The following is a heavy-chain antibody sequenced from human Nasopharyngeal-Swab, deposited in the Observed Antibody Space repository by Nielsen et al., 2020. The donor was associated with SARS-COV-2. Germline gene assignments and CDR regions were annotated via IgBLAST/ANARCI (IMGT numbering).Heavy chain of an antibody. D-gene: IGHD4-17*01. CDR1: GFTFDDYA. CDR3: AALLDYGDYGPDY. V-gene: IGHV3-9*01. CDR2: ISWNSGSL. Sequence: SLKTSCAASGFTFDDYAMHWVRQAPGTGLEWVSGISWNSGSLGYADSVKGRFTISRDNAKNSLYLQMNSLRAEDTALYYCAALLDYGDYGPDYWGQGTLVTVSS. J-gene: IGHJ4*02.